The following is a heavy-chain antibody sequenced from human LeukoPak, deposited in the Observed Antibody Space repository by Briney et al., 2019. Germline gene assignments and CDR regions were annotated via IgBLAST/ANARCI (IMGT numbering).Heavy chain of an antibody. CDR2: IYPGDSYT. Sequence: GESLKISCMGSGYSFTSYWNGWVRQMPGKCLEWMGIIYPGDSYTRYSPSFQGQVTISADKSISTAYLQWSSLKASDTAMYYCARRYCSSTSCYIDYWGQGTLVTVSS. V-gene: IGHV5-51*01. D-gene: IGHD2-2*02. CDR3: ARRYCSSTSCYIDY. J-gene: IGHJ4*02. CDR1: GYSFTSYW.